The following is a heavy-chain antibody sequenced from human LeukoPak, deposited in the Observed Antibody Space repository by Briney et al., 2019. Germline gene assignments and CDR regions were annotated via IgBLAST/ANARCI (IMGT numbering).Heavy chain of an antibody. D-gene: IGHD5-12*01. CDR2: IYYSGST. V-gene: IGHV4-30-4*01. CDR3: ARVRYSGYDPPTTFDY. J-gene: IGHJ4*02. Sequence: PSETLSLTCTVSGGSISSGDYYWSWIRQPPGKGLEWIGYIYYSGSTYYNPSLKSRVTISVDTSKNQFSLKLSSVTAADTAVYYCARVRYSGYDPPTTFDYWGQGTLVTVSS. CDR1: GGSISSGDYY.